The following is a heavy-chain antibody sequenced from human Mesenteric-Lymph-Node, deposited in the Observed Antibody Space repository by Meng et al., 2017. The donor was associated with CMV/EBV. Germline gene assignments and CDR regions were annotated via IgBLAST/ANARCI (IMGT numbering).Heavy chain of an antibody. CDR1: GLTFTGYT. CDR2: ISSSSAYI. D-gene: IGHD3-22*01. J-gene: IGHJ5*02. V-gene: IGHV3-21*04. Sequence: GGSLRLSCEASGLTFTGYTMNWVRQAPGKGLEWVSSISSSSAYIYYANSVEGRFTISRDNAKSSLYLQMNSLRAEDTAVYYCAKDHYYYDSSGCDPWGQGTLVTVSS. CDR3: AKDHYYYDSSGCDP.